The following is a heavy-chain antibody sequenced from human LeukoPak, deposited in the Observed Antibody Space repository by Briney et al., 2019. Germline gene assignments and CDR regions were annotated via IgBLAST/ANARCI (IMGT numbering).Heavy chain of an antibody. CDR1: GFSFTSYA. Sequence: GGSLRLSCTASGFSFTSYAMNWVRQAPGKGLEWVSSITTGSCYIYYADSVRGRFSVSRDNAKNSLYLEMNSLRAEDTAVYYCARVEATTARSYYYYYMDVWGKGTTVTVSS. J-gene: IGHJ6*03. V-gene: IGHV3-21*06. D-gene: IGHD1-1*01. CDR2: ITTGSCYI. CDR3: ARVEATTARSYYYYYMDV.